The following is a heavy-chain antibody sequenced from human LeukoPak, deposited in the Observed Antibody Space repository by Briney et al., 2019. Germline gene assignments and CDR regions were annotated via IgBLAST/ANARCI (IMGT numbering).Heavy chain of an antibody. D-gene: IGHD6-19*01. CDR3: ARVAGSIDY. CDR2: MNPNSGYT. CDR1: GYTFTSYD. Sequence: ASAKVSCKASGYTFTSYDINCVRQATGQGRGWRGWMNPNSGYTGYAQNFQGRVTITRNTSISTAYMELSGLRSEDTAVYYWARVAGSIDYWGQGTLVTVSS. V-gene: IGHV1-8*03. J-gene: IGHJ4*02.